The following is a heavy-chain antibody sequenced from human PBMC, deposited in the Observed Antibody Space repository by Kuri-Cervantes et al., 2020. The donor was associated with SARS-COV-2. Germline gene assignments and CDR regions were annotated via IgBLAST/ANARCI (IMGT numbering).Heavy chain of an antibody. CDR3: CLTSGRSGYYGCNY. CDR2: ISTSSSAI. D-gene: IGHD3-3*01. Sequence: GESLKISCAASGFTFSSYSMNWVRQAPGKGLEWVSYISTSSSAISYADSVKGRFTISRDNAKNSLLLQMNSLRAGDTAVYYCCLTSGRSGYYGCNYWGRGTLVTVSS. CDR1: GFTFSSYS. J-gene: IGHJ4*02. V-gene: IGHV3-48*01.